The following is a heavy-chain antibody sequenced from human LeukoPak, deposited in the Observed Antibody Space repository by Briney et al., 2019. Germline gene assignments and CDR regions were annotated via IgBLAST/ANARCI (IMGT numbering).Heavy chain of an antibody. J-gene: IGHJ3*02. V-gene: IGHV3-23*01. CDR2: ISGSGGST. CDR3: ASDKLLYWNSVMLFDI. Sequence: GGSLRLSCAASGFTFSGYAMSWVRQAPGKGLEWVSAISGSGGSTYYADSVKGRFTISRDNSKNTLYLQMNSLRAEDTAVYYCASDKLLYWNSVMLFDIWGQGTMVTVSS. D-gene: IGHD2-2*02. CDR1: GFTFSGYA.